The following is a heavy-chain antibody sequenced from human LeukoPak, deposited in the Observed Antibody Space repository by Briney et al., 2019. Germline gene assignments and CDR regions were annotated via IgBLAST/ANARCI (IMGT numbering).Heavy chain of an antibody. D-gene: IGHD3-3*01. J-gene: IGHJ6*03. CDR2: INHSGST. CDR3: ARGPPIFGVARYYYYYMDV. Sequence: SETLSLTCAVYGGSFSGYYWCWIHQPPGKGLEWIGEINHSGSTNYNPSLKSRVTISVDTSKNQFSLKLSSVTAADTAAYYGARGPPIFGVARYYYYYMDVWGKGTTVTVSS. CDR1: GGSFSGYY. V-gene: IGHV4-34*01.